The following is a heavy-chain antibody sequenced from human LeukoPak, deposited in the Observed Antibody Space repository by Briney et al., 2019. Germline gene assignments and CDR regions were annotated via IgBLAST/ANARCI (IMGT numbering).Heavy chain of an antibody. D-gene: IGHD3-10*01. CDR2: INHSGST. CDR1: GGSFSGYY. V-gene: IGHV4-34*01. J-gene: IGHJ4*02. CDR3: ARASSYYYGSGSYYNF. Sequence: SETLSLTCAVYGGSFSGYYWSWIRQPPGKGLEWIGEINHSGSTNYNPSLKSRVTISVDTSKNQSSLKLSSVTAADTAVYYCARASSYYYGSGSYYNFWGQGTLVTVSS.